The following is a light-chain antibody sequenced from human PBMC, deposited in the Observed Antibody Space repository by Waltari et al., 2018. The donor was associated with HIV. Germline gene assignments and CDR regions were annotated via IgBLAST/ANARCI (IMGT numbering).Light chain of an antibody. Sequence: EIVMTQSPATLSVSPGERATLSCRASQSVSSKLAWYQQKPGQAPRLLIYGASTRATGVPARFSGSGSGTEFTLTISSLQSEDFALYYCHHYNEWPLTFGGGTKVEIQ. J-gene: IGKJ4*01. V-gene: IGKV3-15*01. CDR3: HHYNEWPLT. CDR1: QSVSSK. CDR2: GAS.